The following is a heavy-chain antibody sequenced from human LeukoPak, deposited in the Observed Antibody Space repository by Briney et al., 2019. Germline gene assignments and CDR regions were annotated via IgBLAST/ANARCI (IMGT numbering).Heavy chain of an antibody. V-gene: IGHV4-61*01. J-gene: IGHJ4*02. D-gene: IGHD5-18*01. CDR1: GGSVSSGSYY. Sequence: SETLSLTCTVSGGSVSSGSYYWSWIRQPPGKGLEWIGHIYYSGNTNYNLSLKSRVTISVDTSKNQFSLKLSSTTAADTAVYYCARVDDTAMVYDYWGQGTLVTVSS. CDR3: ARVDDTAMVYDY. CDR2: IYYSGNT.